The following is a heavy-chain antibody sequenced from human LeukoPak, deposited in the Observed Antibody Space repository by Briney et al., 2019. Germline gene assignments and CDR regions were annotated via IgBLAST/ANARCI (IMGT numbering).Heavy chain of an antibody. V-gene: IGHV3-66*01. Sequence: GGSLRLSCAASGFTFSSYSMSWVRQAPGKGLEWVSIIYIGGSTYYADSVKGRFTISRDNSKNTLYLQMNSLRAEDTAVYYCARGGYSSSSDNWFDPWGQGTLVTVSS. D-gene: IGHD6-6*01. CDR2: IYIGGST. CDR1: GFTFSSYS. CDR3: ARGGYSSSSDNWFDP. J-gene: IGHJ5*02.